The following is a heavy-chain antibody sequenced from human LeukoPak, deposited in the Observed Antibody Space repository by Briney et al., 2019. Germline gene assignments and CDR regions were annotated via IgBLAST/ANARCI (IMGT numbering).Heavy chain of an antibody. CDR1: GGSFSGYE. V-gene: IGHV4-34*01. J-gene: IGHJ6*03. CDR3: ARGTRGRATIYYYYSYMDV. D-gene: IGHD1-7*01. Sequence: SSETLSLTCAVYGGSFSGYEWSWIRQPPGRGLEWIGEIDESGSTTYNPSLKSRVTISVDRSQSQFFLHLSSVTAADTAVYYCARGTRGRATIYYYYSYMDVWDKGSTVSVSS. CDR2: IDESGST.